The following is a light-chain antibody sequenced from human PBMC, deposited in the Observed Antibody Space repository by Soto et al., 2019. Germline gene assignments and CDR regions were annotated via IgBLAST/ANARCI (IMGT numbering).Light chain of an antibody. CDR1: NSDTGDSNY. Sequence: QSALTQPASVSGSPGQSITISCTGTNSDTGDSNYVSWYQQYPGKAPKLIIYGVNRRPSGVSDRFSASKSGNTASLTISGLQPGDESHYYCSSYTSNRSPVEFGGGTKVTVL. CDR2: GVN. V-gene: IGLV2-14*03. CDR3: SSYTSNRSPVE. J-gene: IGLJ2*01.